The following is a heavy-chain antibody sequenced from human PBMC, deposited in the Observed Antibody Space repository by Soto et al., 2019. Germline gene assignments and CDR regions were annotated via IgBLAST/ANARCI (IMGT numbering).Heavy chain of an antibody. CDR2: IYWNDDK. CDR1: GFSLSTSGVG. V-gene: IGHV2-5*01. J-gene: IGHJ4*02. D-gene: IGHD6-13*01. Sequence: VSGPTLVNPTQTLTLTCTFSGFSLSTSGVGVGWIRQPPGKALEWLALIYWNDDKRYSPSLKSRLTITKDTSKNQVVLTMTNMDPVDTATYYCAHSPLLLGYSSSWPENYFDYWGQGTLVTVSS. CDR3: AHSPLLLGYSSSWPENYFDY.